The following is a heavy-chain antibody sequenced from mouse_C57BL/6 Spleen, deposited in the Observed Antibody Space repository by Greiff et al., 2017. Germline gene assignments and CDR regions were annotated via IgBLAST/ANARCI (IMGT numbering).Heavy chain of an antibody. V-gene: IGHV5-17*01. CDR3: ARGITTVVDPLDY. D-gene: IGHD1-1*01. Sequence: DVKLVESGGGLVKPGGSLKLSCAASGFTFSDYGMHWVRQAPEKGLEWVAYISSGSSTIYYADTVKGRFTLSRDKSKKALFLQMTRLRAEDTAKYYCARGITTVVDPLDYWGQGTTLTVSS. J-gene: IGHJ2*01. CDR1: GFTFSDYG. CDR2: ISSGSSTI.